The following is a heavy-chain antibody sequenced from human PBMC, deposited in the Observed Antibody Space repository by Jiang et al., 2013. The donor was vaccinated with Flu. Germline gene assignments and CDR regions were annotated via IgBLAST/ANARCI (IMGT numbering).Heavy chain of an antibody. Sequence: QTLSLTCTVSGGSISSHYWSWIRQPAGKGLEWIGRIGNSGSVNYNPSLQSRVTMSLDTSGNQVSLSLNSVTAADTAVYYCARDMRDSYGSGWRRFYNYGLDVWGQGTTVTVSS. CDR2: IGNSGSV. CDR3: ARDMRDSYGSGWRRFYNYGLDV. CDR1: GGSISSHY. D-gene: IGHD5-18*01. J-gene: IGHJ6*02. V-gene: IGHV4-4*07.